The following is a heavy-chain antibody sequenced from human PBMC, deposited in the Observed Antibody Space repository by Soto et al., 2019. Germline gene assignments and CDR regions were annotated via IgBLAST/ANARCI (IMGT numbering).Heavy chain of an antibody. J-gene: IGHJ5*02. CDR3: ASVGGINWFDP. CDR1: GGSISSGGYY. V-gene: IGHV4-31*03. CDR2: IYYSGST. Sequence: QVQLQESGPGLVKPSQTLSLTCTVSGGSISSGGYYWSWIRQHPGKGLEWIGYIYYSGSTYYNPSHKXRXTXAXHTSKNQFSLKLSSVTAADTAVYSCASVGGINWFDPWGQGTLVTVSS. D-gene: IGHD3-10*01.